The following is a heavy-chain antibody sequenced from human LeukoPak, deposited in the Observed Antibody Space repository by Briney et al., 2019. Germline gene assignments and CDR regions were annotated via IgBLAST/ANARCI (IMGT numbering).Heavy chain of an antibody. J-gene: IGHJ4*02. V-gene: IGHV3-30*03. Sequence: GKSLRLSCAASGFTFSSYGMHWVRQAPGKGLEWVAVISYEGSVTYYADSVKGRLAISRGSSQNTLYLQMSSLRAEDTAVYYCARDGDLGVVVVATTDVAYYFDYWGQGTLVTVSS. D-gene: IGHD2-15*01. CDR3: ARDGDLGVVVVATTDVAYYFDY. CDR2: ISYEGSVT. CDR1: GFTFSSYG.